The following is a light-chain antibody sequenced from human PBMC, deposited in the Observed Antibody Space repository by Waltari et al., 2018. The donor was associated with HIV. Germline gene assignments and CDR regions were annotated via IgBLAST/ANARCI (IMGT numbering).Light chain of an antibody. J-gene: IGLJ2*01. V-gene: IGLV1-51*01. Sequence: QSVLTQPPAVSAAPGPTVTISCSGSSSNSANNYVSWYQQLPGTAPKLLIYDNNRRSSGIPDRLSGSKSGTSATLAIAGLQTGDEADYYCGTWDTSLSAGVFGGGTKVTVL. CDR3: GTWDTSLSAGV. CDR1: SSNSANNY. CDR2: DNN.